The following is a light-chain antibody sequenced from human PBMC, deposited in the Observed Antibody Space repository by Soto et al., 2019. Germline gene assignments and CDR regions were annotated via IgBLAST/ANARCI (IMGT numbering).Light chain of an antibody. CDR3: EQYGSSPRT. Sequence: IVLTQSPGTLSLSPGERATLSCRASQSVSSSYLAWYQQKPGQAPRLLISGASSRATGMPDRFSGSGSGTDFTLTISRLEPEDFAVYYCEQYGSSPRTFGQGTKVEIK. CDR1: QSVSSSY. CDR2: GAS. V-gene: IGKV3-20*01. J-gene: IGKJ1*01.